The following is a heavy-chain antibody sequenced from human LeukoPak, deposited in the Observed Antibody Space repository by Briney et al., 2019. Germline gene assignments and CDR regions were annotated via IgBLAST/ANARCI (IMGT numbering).Heavy chain of an antibody. CDR3: ARDYDYDSSGYSSD. CDR1: GFTFSSYS. D-gene: IGHD3-22*01. V-gene: IGHV3-21*04. J-gene: IGHJ4*02. Sequence: GGSLRLSCAASGFTFSSYSMNWVRQAPGKGLEWVSSISSSSSYIYYADSVKGRFTISRDNAKNTLYLQMDSLRAEDTAVYYCARDYDYDSSGYSSDWGQGTLVTVSS. CDR2: ISSSSSYI.